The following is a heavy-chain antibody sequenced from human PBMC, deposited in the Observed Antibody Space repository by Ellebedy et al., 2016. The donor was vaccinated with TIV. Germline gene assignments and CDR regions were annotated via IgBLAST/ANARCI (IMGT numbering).Heavy chain of an antibody. CDR3: AKKRGAHDYSNYHFEY. V-gene: IGHV3-30*18. D-gene: IGHD4-11*01. CDR2: ISYDGGSK. J-gene: IGHJ4*02. Sequence: PGGSLRLSCAASGFTFSDYGMHWVRQTPGKGLEWVAVISYDGGSKYYRDSVKGRFTVSKDNSNNTLYLQMSSLRVEDTAIYYCAKKRGAHDYSNYHFEYWGQGALVTVSS. CDR1: GFTFSDYG.